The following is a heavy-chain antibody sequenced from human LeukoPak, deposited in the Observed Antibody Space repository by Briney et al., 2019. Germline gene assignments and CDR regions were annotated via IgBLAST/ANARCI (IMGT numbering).Heavy chain of an antibody. CDR1: GYTFTGYY. CDR3: ARDGPGSGYYFDH. D-gene: IGHD3-22*01. V-gene: IGHV1-2*02. Sequence: ASVKVSCKASGYTFTGYYMHWVRQAPGQGLEWMGWINPNSGGTNYAQKFQGRVTMTRDTSISTAYMELSRLRSDDTAVYYCARDGPGSGYYFDHWGQGTLVTVSS. CDR2: INPNSGGT. J-gene: IGHJ4*02.